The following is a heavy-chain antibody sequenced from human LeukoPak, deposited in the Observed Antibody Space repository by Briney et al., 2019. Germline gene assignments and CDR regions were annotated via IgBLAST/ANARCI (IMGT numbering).Heavy chain of an antibody. J-gene: IGHJ4*02. CDR1: GFTFSSYA. CDR2: ISGSGGST. D-gene: IGHD6-13*01. V-gene: IGHV3-23*01. Sequence: PGGSLRLSCAASGFTFSSYAMSWVRQAPGKGLEWISAISGSGGSTYYADSVKGRFTISRDNSKNTLYLQMNSLRAEDTAVYYCAKGSGIATAGTVFNYWGQGTLVTVSS. CDR3: AKGSGIATAGTVFNY.